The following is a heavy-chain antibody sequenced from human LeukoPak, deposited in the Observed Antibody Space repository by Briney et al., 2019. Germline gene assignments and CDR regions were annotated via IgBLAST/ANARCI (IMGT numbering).Heavy chain of an antibody. CDR1: GFTFSIYT. Sequence: GGSLRLSCGASGFTFSIYTMNWVRQATGKGLEWVSSISSTSSTISYAYSVKGRFTISRDNAKNSLYLQMNSLRDEDTAVYYCARSRGFDYWGQGTLVTVSS. CDR2: ISSTSSTI. D-gene: IGHD3-10*01. J-gene: IGHJ4*02. CDR3: ARSRGFDY. V-gene: IGHV3-48*02.